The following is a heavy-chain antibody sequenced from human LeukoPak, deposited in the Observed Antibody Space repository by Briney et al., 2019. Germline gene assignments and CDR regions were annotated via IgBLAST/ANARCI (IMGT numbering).Heavy chain of an antibody. Sequence: PSETLSLTCAVYGGSFSGYYWSWIRQPPGKGLEWIGEINHSGSTNYNPSLKSRVTISVDTSKNQFSLKLSSVTAADTAVYYCARGTVPNYYYYYMDVWGKGTTVTVSS. D-gene: IGHD2-2*01. V-gene: IGHV4-34*01. CDR2: INHSGST. CDR1: GGSFSGYY. J-gene: IGHJ6*03. CDR3: ARGTVPNYYYYYMDV.